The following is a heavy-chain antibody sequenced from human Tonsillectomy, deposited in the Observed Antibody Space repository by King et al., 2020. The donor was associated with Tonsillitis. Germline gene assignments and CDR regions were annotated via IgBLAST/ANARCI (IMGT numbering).Heavy chain of an antibody. J-gene: IGHJ4*02. D-gene: IGHD6-19*01. CDR2: ISYDGSNK. V-gene: IGHV3-30*18. Sequence: VQLVESGGGVVQPGRSLRLSCAASGFTFSSYGMHWVRQAPGKGLEWVAVISYDGSNKYYADSVKGRFTISRDNSKNTLYLQMNSLRAEDTAVYYCAKDTGVQWLSYFDYWGQGTLVTVSS. CDR3: AKDTGVQWLSYFDY. CDR1: GFTFSSYG.